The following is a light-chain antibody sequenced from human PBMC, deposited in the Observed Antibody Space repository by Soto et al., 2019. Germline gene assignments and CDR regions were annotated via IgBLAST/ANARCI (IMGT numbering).Light chain of an antibody. CDR1: QGVSTW. CDR2: TAS. CDR3: HEPPPSPLT. Sequence: DIQMTQSPSSVSASVGDRVTITCRASQGVSTWLAWYQQKPGKAPNLLIYTASSWQSGVPSRFSGSGPGAGSHPPISGLPPDDFQTHYIHEPPPSPLTSGGGTKVRS. J-gene: IGKJ4*01. V-gene: IGKV1D-12*01.